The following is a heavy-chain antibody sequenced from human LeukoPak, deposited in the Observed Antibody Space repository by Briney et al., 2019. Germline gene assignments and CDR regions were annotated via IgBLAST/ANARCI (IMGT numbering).Heavy chain of an antibody. D-gene: IGHD3/OR15-3a*01. CDR1: GFTFTSYT. V-gene: IGHV3-21*04. J-gene: IGHJ4*02. Sequence: GGSLRLSCAASGFTFTSYTMNWVRQAPGKGLEWVSSISSSTIYIYYADSVTGRFTISRDNAKNTVYLQMNSLRADDTAVYYCAKRDWPYYFDYWGQGTLVAVSS. CDR3: AKRDWPYYFDY. CDR2: ISSSTIYI.